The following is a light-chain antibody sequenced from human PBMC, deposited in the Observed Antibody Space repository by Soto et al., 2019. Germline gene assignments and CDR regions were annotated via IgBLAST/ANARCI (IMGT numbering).Light chain of an antibody. CDR2: SNN. J-gene: IGLJ2*01. V-gene: IGLV1-44*01. Sequence: QSVLTQRPSASGTPGQRFTISCSGSSSNIGSNTVNWYQQLPGTAPKLLIYSNNQRPSGVPDRFSGSKSGTSASLAISGLQSEDEADYYCAAWDDSLNGPVFGGGTKVTVL. CDR1: SSNIGSNT. CDR3: AAWDDSLNGPV.